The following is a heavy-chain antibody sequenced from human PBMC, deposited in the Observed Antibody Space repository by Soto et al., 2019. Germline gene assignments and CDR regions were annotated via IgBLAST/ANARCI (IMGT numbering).Heavy chain of an antibody. V-gene: IGHV1-69*06. CDR1: GGTFSSYA. J-gene: IGHJ6*02. Sequence: SVKVSCKASGGTFSSYAISWVRQAPGQGLEWMGGIIPIFGTANYAQKFQGRVTITADKSTGTAYMELSSLRSEDTAVYYCARDLWNFLYYYDSSGSRNYYGMDVWGQGTTVTVSS. CDR2: IIPIFGTA. CDR3: ARDLWNFLYYYDSSGSRNYYGMDV. D-gene: IGHD3-22*01.